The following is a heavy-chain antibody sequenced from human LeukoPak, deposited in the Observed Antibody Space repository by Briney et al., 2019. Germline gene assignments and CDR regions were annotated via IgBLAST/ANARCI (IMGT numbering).Heavy chain of an antibody. Sequence: SETLSLTCAVSGGSISSGGYSWSWIRQPPGKGLEWIGYIYHSGSTYYNPSLKSRVTISVDRSKNQFSLKLSSVTAADTAVYYCARGFWSGYYLDYWGQGTLVTVSS. CDR2: IYHSGST. D-gene: IGHD3-3*01. CDR1: GGSISSGGYS. CDR3: ARGFWSGYYLDY. V-gene: IGHV4-30-2*01. J-gene: IGHJ4*02.